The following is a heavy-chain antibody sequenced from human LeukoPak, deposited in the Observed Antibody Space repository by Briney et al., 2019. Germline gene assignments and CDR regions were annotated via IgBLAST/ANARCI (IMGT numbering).Heavy chain of an antibody. D-gene: IGHD4-17*01. Sequence: GGSLRLSCAASGFTFSDYYMNWIRQAPGKGLEWVSYISSSGSTIYYADSVKGRFTISRDNAKNSLYLQMNSLRAEDTAVYYCAREGSIWTTVTHYGMDVWGQGTTVTVSS. CDR3: AREGSIWTTVTHYGMDV. V-gene: IGHV3-11*01. CDR1: GFTFSDYY. J-gene: IGHJ6*02. CDR2: ISSSGSTI.